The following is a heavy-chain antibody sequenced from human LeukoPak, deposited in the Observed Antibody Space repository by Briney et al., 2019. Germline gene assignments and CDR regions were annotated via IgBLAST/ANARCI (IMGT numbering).Heavy chain of an antibody. V-gene: IGHV3-23*01. CDR1: GFTLTSQP. CDR3: RREPQNSGGDCYVLLDY. Sequence: GGSLRLSCAASGFTLTSQPISWVRQAPGKGLQWVSVISGSGGTTYYADSVKGRFTISRDNSKNTLYLQMNSLRVVDDSEYYCRREPQNSGGDCYVLLDYWGQGTLVTVSS. J-gene: IGHJ4*02. CDR2: ISGSGGTT. D-gene: IGHD2-21*02.